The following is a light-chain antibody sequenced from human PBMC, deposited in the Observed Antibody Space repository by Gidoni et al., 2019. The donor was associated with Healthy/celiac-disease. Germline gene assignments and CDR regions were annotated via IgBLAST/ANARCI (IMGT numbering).Light chain of an antibody. CDR2: LGS. CDR1: QSLLHSNGYNY. J-gene: IGKJ3*01. Sequence: DIVMTQSPLSLPVTPGEPASISCRSSQSLLHSNGYNYLDWYLQKPGQSPQLLIYLGSNRASGVPDRFSGSGSGTDFTLKISRVEAEDVGVYYCMQALQTPPFTFXPXTKVDIQ. V-gene: IGKV2-28*01. CDR3: MQALQTPPFT.